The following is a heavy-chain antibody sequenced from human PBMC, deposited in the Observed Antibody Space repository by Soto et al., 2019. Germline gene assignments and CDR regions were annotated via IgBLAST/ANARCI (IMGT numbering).Heavy chain of an antibody. D-gene: IGHD6-19*01. J-gene: IGHJ6*02. CDR2: FDPENGER. Sequence: GASVKVSCKVSGYTLIELSMHWVRQAPGKGLEWMGRFDPENGERIYAQKFQGRVTMTEDTSTDTAYMELSSLRSEDTAVYYCATDHQWLGDYYYGMDVWAKGPRSPSP. CDR3: ATDHQWLGDYYYGMDV. V-gene: IGHV1-24*01. CDR1: GYTLIELS.